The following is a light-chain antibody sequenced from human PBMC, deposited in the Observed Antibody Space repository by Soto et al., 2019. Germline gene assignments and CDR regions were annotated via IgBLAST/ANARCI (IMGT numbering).Light chain of an antibody. Sequence: EIVLTQSPGTLSLSPGERATLSCRASQSVSSSYLAWYQQKPGQAPRLLIYGASSRATGIPDRFSGSGSGADFTLTSSRLEPEDFAVYYCQQYGSSPRYTVGQGTKLAIK. CDR3: QQYGSSPRYT. V-gene: IGKV3-20*01. CDR2: GAS. J-gene: IGKJ2*01. CDR1: QSVSSSY.